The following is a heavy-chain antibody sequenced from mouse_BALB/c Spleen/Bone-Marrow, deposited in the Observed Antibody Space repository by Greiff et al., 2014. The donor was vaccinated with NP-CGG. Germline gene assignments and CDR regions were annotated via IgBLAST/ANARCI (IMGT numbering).Heavy chain of an antibody. CDR2: IYPGDGST. V-gene: IGHV1S33*01. CDR1: GYTFTSHD. Sequence: LKESGALVKISCQASGYTFTSHDINWGEQRGGEGLGWIGWIYPGDGSTKYNEKFKGKATLTADKSSSTAYMQLSSLTSENSADYFCARSGGDSMDYWGQGTSVTVSS. D-gene: IGHD1-1*02. J-gene: IGHJ4*01. CDR3: ARSGGDSMDY.